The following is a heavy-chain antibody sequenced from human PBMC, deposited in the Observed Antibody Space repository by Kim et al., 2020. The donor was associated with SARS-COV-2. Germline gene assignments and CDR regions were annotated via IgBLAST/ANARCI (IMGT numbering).Heavy chain of an antibody. V-gene: IGHV3-23*01. D-gene: IGHD3-10*01. CDR3: AKRVLWFGELIDY. Sequence: YADSVKGRFTISRDNSKNTLYLQMNSLRAEDTAVYYCAKRVLWFGELIDYWGQGTLVTVSS. J-gene: IGHJ4*02.